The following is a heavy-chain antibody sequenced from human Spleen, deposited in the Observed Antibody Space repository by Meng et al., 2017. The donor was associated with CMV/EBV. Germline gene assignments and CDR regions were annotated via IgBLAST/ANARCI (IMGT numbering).Heavy chain of an antibody. CDR2: FIPEDGET. Sequence: ASVKVSCKVSGYTLSESPIHWVRQTPGKGLEWMGGFIPEDGETIYAQKFQGRVTLTRNISISTFYMDLSSLTSEDTAVYYCARGGTWAPLDVWGQGTTVTVSS. J-gene: IGHJ6*02. CDR1: GYTLSESP. CDR3: ARGGTWAPLDV. D-gene: IGHD3-16*01. V-gene: IGHV1-24*01.